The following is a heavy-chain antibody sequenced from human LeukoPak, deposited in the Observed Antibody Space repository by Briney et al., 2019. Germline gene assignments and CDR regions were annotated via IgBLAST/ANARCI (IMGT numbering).Heavy chain of an antibody. D-gene: IGHD4-17*01. J-gene: IGHJ5*02. CDR2: IYYSGST. CDR1: GGSISSYY. Sequence: SETLSLTCTVSGGSISSYYWSWIRQPPGKGLEWIGYIYYSGSTNYNPSLKSRVTISVDTSKNQFSLKLSSVTAEDTAVYYCARLNDYGDYGGWFDPWGQGTLVTVSS. CDR3: ARLNDYGDYGGWFDP. V-gene: IGHV4-59*08.